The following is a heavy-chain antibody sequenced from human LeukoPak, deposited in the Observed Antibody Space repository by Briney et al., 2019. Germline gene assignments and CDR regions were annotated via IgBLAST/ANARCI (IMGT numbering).Heavy chain of an antibody. V-gene: IGHV3-48*04. CDR3: ARELVVPAAISSYDAFDI. CDR1: GFTFRSYS. J-gene: IGHJ3*02. CDR2: ISSTSGTI. D-gene: IGHD2-2*01. Sequence: PGGSLRLSCVASGFTFRSYSMNWVRQAPGKGLEWVSYISSTSGTIYYADSMKGRFTISRDNAKNSLYLQMKGLRAEDTAVYYCARELVVPAAISSYDAFDIWGQGTMVTVSS.